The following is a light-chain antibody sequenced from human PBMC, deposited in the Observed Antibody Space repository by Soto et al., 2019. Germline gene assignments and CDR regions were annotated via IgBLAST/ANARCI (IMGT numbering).Light chain of an antibody. V-gene: IGKV1-6*01. J-gene: IGKJ2*01. CDR2: DAS. CDR1: QGIRSD. Sequence: TQSPGTLSLSAGDRVTITCRASQGIRSDLGWYQQKPGRAPKLLIYDASSLQSGVPSRFSGSGSGTDFTLTISSLQPEDFATYYCLQDHNYPYTFGQGTKLEIK. CDR3: LQDHNYPYT.